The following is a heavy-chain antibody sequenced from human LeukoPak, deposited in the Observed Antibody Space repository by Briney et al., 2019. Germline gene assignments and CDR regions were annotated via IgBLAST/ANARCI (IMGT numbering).Heavy chain of an antibody. V-gene: IGHV1-69*01. D-gene: IGHD3-3*01. CDR2: IIPIFGTA. CDR3: STYTSGVQLRFLELTQE. CDR1: GGTFSSYA. J-gene: IGHJ4*02. Sequence: ASVKVSCKASGGTFSSYAISWVRQAPGQGLEWMGGIIPIFGTANYAQKFQGRVTITADESTSTAYMELNSLKTEDTAVYYCSTYTSGVQLRFLELTQEWGQGTLVTVSS.